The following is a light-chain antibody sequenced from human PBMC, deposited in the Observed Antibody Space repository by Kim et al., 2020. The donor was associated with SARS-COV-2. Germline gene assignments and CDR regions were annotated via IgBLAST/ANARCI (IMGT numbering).Light chain of an antibody. J-gene: IGLJ3*02. CDR1: SSNIGSNT. Sequence: ELTQPPSASGTPGQRVTISCSGSSSNIGSNTVNWYQQLPGTTPKLLIYSNNQRPSGVPDRFSGSKSGTSASLAISGLQSEDEADYYCATWDDSLNGWVFGGGTQLTVL. V-gene: IGLV1-44*01. CDR2: SNN. CDR3: ATWDDSLNGWV.